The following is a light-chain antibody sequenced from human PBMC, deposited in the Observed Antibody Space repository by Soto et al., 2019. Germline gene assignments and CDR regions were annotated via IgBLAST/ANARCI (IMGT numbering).Light chain of an antibody. CDR2: DAS. Sequence: EIVLTQSPATLSLSPGERATLSCRASQSVSSYLAWYQQKPGQAPRLLIYDASNRATGIPARFSGSGSGTAFTLTLSSLEPEDFALYYCQQRYNWPQTFGQGTKVEIK. CDR3: QQRYNWPQT. CDR1: QSVSSY. J-gene: IGKJ1*01. V-gene: IGKV3-11*01.